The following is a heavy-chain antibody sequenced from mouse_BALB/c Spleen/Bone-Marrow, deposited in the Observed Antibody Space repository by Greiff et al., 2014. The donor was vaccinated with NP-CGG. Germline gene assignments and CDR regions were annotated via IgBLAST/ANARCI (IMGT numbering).Heavy chain of an antibody. V-gene: IGHV1S41*01. CDR2: IAPGSGNI. Sequence: DLVKPGAPVKLSCKASGYTFTSYWINWVKQRPGQGLEWIGRIAPGSGNIYYNEMFKVKATLTVDASSSTAYIQLSSLSSEDSAVYFCARSYYVSSPYAMDYWGQGTSVTVSS. CDR1: GYTFTSYW. D-gene: IGHD1-1*01. CDR3: ARSYYVSSPYAMDY. J-gene: IGHJ4*01.